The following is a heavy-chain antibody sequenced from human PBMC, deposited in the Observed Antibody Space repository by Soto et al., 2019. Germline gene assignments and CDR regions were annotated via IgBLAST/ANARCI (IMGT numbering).Heavy chain of an antibody. V-gene: IGHV4-34*01. D-gene: IGHD2-15*01. J-gene: IGHJ4*02. CDR2: INHSGST. CDR1: GGSFSGYY. CDR3: ASGRYCSGGSCYYNFFDY. Sequence: PSETLSLTCAVYGGSFSGYYWSWIRQPPGKGLEWIGEINHSGSTNYNPSLKSRVTISVDTSKNQFSLKLSSVTAADTAVYYCASGRYCSGGSCYYNFFDYWGQGTLVTVSS.